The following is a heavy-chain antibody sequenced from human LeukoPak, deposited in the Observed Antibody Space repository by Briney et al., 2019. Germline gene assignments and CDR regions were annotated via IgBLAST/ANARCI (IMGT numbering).Heavy chain of an antibody. D-gene: IGHD5-12*01. V-gene: IGHV4-39*01. Sequence: PSETLSLTCTLSSGSISSSSYYWGWLRQPPGKGLEWNGSIYYSGSTYYNPSLKSRVTISVDTSKNQYSLKLSSVTAADTAVYYCVRQLRGYSGYDLGVYWGQGTLVTVSS. J-gene: IGHJ4*02. CDR2: IYYSGST. CDR3: VRQLRGYSGYDLGVY. CDR1: SGSISSSSYY.